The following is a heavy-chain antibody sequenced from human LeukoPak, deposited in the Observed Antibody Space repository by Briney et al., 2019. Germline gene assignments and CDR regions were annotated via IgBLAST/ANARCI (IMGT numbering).Heavy chain of an antibody. V-gene: IGHV4-38-2*01. J-gene: IGHJ6*04. CDR2: IYHSGST. CDR3: ARGRMFDV. CDR1: GYSISSDYY. D-gene: IGHD3-10*02. Sequence: PSETLSLTCAVSGYSISSDYYWGWIRQPPGKGLEWIGSIYHSGSTYYNPSLKSRVTISVDTSKNQFSLKLSSVTAADTAVYYCARGRMFDVWGKGTTVTVSS.